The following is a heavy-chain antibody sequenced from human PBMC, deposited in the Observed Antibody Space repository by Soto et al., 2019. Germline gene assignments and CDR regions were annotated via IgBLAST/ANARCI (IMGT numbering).Heavy chain of an antibody. CDR3: ATAAVSSSWYDYYYYYGMDV. D-gene: IGHD6-13*01. Sequence: SEILSLTCTVSGGSVSSGSYYWSWIRQPPGKGLEWIGYIYYSGSTNYNPSLKSRVTISVDKSKNQFSPKLSSVTAADTAVYYCATAAVSSSWYDYYYYYGMDVWGQGTTVT. J-gene: IGHJ6*02. CDR2: IYYSGST. CDR1: GGSVSSGSYY. V-gene: IGHV4-61*01.